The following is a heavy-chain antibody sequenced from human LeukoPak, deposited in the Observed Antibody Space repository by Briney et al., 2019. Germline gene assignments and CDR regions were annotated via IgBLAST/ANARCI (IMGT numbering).Heavy chain of an antibody. V-gene: IGHV4-59*01. D-gene: IGHD2-15*01. CDR2: IYYSGST. CDR3: ARTGDCSGGSCYGNWFYP. Sequence: PSETLCLTCTVSGGSISIYYWSRIRQPLGKGLEWIEYIYYSGSTNYNPSLKSRVTISVDTSKNQFSLKLSSVTAADTAVYYCARTGDCSGGSCYGNWFYPWGQGTLVTVSS. J-gene: IGHJ5*02. CDR1: GGSISIYY.